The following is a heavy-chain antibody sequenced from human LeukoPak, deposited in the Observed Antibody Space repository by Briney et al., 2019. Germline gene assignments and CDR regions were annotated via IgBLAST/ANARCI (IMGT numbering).Heavy chain of an antibody. CDR3: AKGYCRGISCYSDY. CDR1: GFTFSSYA. J-gene: IGHJ4*02. CDR2: ISGSGGST. D-gene: IGHD2-2*02. Sequence: QPGGSLRLSCAASGFTFSSYAMSWVRRAPGKGLEWVSGISGSGGSTYYADSVKGRFTISRDNSKNTLYLQMNSLRAEDTAVYYCAKGYCRGISCYSDYWGQGTLVTVSS. V-gene: IGHV3-23*01.